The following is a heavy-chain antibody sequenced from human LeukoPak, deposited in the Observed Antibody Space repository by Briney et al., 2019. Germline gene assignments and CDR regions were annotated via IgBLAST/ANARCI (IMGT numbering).Heavy chain of an antibody. Sequence: GGSLRLSCAASGFTFSSYAMSWVRQAPGKGLEWVSAISGSGGSTYYADSVKGRFTISRDNSKNTLYLQMNSLRAEDTAVYYCAKGGWFYDSSGYYYPYYFDYWGQGTLVTVSS. CDR1: GFTFSSYA. CDR2: ISGSGGST. J-gene: IGHJ4*02. CDR3: AKGGWFYDSSGYYYPYYFDY. D-gene: IGHD3-22*01. V-gene: IGHV3-23*01.